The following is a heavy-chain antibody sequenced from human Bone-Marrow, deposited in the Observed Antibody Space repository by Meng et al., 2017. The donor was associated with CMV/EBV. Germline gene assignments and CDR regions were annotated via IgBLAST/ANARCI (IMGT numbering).Heavy chain of an antibody. V-gene: IGHV6-1*01. D-gene: IGHD3-16*01. J-gene: IGHJ4*02. CDR2: TYYRSKWNN. CDR3: ARLGGDVDY. Sequence: CANAGDSVSIKRAAWNWIRQSPSRGLEWLGRTYYRSKWNNEYAVSVKSRIIITPDTSKNQFSLQLNSVTPEDTAVYYCARLGGDVDYWGQGTLVTVSS. CDR1: GDSVSIKRAA.